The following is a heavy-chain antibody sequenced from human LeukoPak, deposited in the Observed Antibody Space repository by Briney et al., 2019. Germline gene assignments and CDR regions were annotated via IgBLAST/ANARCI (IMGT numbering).Heavy chain of an antibody. Sequence: PGGSLRLSCAASGFTVSSNYMSWVRQAPGKGLEWVSVIYSGGGTYYADSVKGRFTISRDNSKNTLYLQMHSLRSEDTAVYYCASSPIDYDILTGYYYGMDVWGQGTTVTVSS. CDR2: IYSGGGT. D-gene: IGHD3-9*01. V-gene: IGHV3-53*05. CDR1: GFTVSSNY. CDR3: ASSPIDYDILTGYYYGMDV. J-gene: IGHJ6*02.